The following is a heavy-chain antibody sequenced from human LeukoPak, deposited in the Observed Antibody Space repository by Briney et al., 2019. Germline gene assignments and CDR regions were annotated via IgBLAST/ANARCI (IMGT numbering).Heavy chain of an antibody. J-gene: IGHJ4*02. V-gene: IGHV4-39*01. D-gene: IGHD1-26*01. Sequence: PSETLSLTCTVSGGSISSSSYYWGWIRQPPGKGLEWIGSIYYTGSTYNNPSLNSRVTISVDTAKTQFSLKLSSVTAADTAVYYCARCSGSYPRYFDYRGQGTLVTVSS. CDR3: ARCSGSYPRYFDY. CDR1: GGSISSSSYY. CDR2: IYYTGST.